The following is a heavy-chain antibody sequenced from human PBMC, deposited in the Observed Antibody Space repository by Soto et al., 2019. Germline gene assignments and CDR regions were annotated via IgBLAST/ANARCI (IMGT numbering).Heavy chain of an antibody. Sequence: EVQLLESGGGLVQPGGSLRLSCADSAFTFSGYAMTWVRHAPGEGLEWVSTISDTDGSTYYADSVKGRFSMSRDSSKSTLYLQMNSLRAEDTALYYCAKTRGGSGYHHNDYWGQGTLVTVSS. CDR3: AKTRGGSGYHHNDY. J-gene: IGHJ4*02. V-gene: IGHV3-23*01. D-gene: IGHD5-12*01. CDR2: ISDTDGST. CDR1: AFTFSGYA.